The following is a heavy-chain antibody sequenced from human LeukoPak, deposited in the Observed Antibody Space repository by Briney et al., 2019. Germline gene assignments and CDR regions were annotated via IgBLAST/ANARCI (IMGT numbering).Heavy chain of an antibody. D-gene: IGHD3-3*01. Sequence: SETLSLTCTVSGGSISSSSYYWGWIRQPPGKGLEWIGSIYSRGSAYYNPSLKSRVTISVDTSKNQFSLRLSSVTAADTAVYYCQSRYLEWLLEYWGQGTLVTVSS. CDR3: QSRYLEWLLEY. CDR1: GGSISSSSYY. CDR2: IYSRGSA. V-gene: IGHV4-39*01. J-gene: IGHJ4*02.